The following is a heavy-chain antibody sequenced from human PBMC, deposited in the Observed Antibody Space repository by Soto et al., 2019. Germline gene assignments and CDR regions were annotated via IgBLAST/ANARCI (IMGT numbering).Heavy chain of an antibody. CDR3: ATGGQQRNYGMAV. Sequence: SETLSLTCTVSGGSISSYYWSWVRQPPGKGLEWIGYIYYSGSTNYNPSLKSRVTISVDTSKNQFSLKLSSVTAADTAVYYCATGGQQRNYGMAVWGQGTTVTVSS. J-gene: IGHJ6*02. CDR1: GGSISSYY. CDR2: IYYSGST. D-gene: IGHD6-13*01. V-gene: IGHV4-59*01.